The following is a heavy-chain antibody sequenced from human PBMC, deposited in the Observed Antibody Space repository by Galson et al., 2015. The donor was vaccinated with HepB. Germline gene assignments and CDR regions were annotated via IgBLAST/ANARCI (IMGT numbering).Heavy chain of an antibody. CDR1: GGSISSSSYY. CDR2: IYYSGST. Sequence: TLSLTCTVSGGSISSSSYYWGWIRQPPGKGLEWIGSIYYSGSTYYNPSLKSRVTISVDTSKNQFSLKLSSVTAADTAVYYCARVYSSSWYFGYYYGMDVWGQGTTVTVSS. CDR3: ARVYSSSWYFGYYYGMDV. D-gene: IGHD6-13*01. J-gene: IGHJ6*02. V-gene: IGHV4-39*07.